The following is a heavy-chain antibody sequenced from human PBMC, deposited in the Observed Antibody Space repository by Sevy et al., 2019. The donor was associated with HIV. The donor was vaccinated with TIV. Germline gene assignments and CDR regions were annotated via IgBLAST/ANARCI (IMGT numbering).Heavy chain of an antibody. CDR3: ARSDVAGTDAFDI. CDR1: GGSISSYY. CDR2: IYTSGST. Sequence: SETLSLTCTVSGGSISSYYWSWIRQSAGKGLEWIGRIYTSGSTNYNPSLKSRVTMSVDTSKNQFSLKLSSVTAADTAVYYCARSDVAGTDAFDIWGQGTMVTVSS. V-gene: IGHV4-4*07. J-gene: IGHJ3*02. D-gene: IGHD6-19*01.